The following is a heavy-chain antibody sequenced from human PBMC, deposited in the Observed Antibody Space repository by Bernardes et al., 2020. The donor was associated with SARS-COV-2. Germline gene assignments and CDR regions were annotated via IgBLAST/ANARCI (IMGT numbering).Heavy chain of an antibody. V-gene: IGHV3-30-3*01. Sequence: GGSLRLSCAASGFAFSGYAMHWVRQAPGKGLEWVAVVSYDGNNDYYADSVKGRFTISRDNSKYTLYLQMNSLRTEDTAVYYCARDCRPDDYNYDYFDYWGQGALVTVSS. CDR2: VSYDGNND. CDR1: GFAFSGYA. D-gene: IGHD4-4*01. CDR3: ARDCRPDDYNYDYFDY. J-gene: IGHJ4*02.